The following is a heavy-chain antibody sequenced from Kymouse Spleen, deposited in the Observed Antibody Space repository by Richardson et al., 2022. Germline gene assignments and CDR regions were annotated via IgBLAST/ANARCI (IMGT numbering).Heavy chain of an antibody. J-gene: IGHJ6*02. CDR1: GGSISSSSYY. V-gene: IGHV4-39*01. Sequence: QLQLQESGPGLVKPSETLSLTCTVSGGSISSSSYYWGWIRQPPGKGLEWIGSIYYSGSTYYNPSLKSRVTISVDTSKNQFSLKLSSVTAADTAVYYCASRYSSGWTYYYYYGMDVWGQGTTVTVSS. CDR2: IYYSGST. CDR3: ASRYSSGWTYYYYYGMDV. D-gene: IGHD6-19*01.